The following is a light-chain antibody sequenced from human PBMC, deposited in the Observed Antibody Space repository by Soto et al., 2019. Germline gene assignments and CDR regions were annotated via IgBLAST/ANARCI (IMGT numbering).Light chain of an antibody. CDR2: GND. CDR3: ESWDDSLNGVL. Sequence: QSVLTQPPSASGTPGQRVTIPCSGSSSNIGGNTVNWYQQLPGTAPKLLIYGNDQRPSGVPDRFSGSKSGTSASLAISGLQSEDEADYYCESWDDSLNGVLFGGGTKLTVL. CDR1: SSNIGGNT. J-gene: IGLJ2*01. V-gene: IGLV1-44*01.